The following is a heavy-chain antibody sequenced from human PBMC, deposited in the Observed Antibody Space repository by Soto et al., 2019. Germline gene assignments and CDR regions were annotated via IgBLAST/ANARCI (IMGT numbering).Heavy chain of an antibody. CDR3: ARELDFWSGYTYYYYGMDV. J-gene: IGHJ6*02. Sequence: ASVKVSCKASGYTFTSYDINWVRQATGQGLEWMGWMNPNSGNTGYAQKFQGRVTMTRNTSISTAYMELSSLRSEDTAAYYCARELDFWSGYTYYYYGMDVWGQGTTVTVSS. D-gene: IGHD3-3*01. V-gene: IGHV1-8*01. CDR2: MNPNSGNT. CDR1: GYTFTSYD.